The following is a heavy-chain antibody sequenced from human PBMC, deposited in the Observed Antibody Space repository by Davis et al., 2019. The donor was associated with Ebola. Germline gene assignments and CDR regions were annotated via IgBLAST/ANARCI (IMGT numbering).Heavy chain of an antibody. D-gene: IGHD6-13*01. Sequence: SLKISCAASGFTFDDYAMHWVRQAPGKGLEWVSGISWNSGSIGYVDSVKGGFTISRDNAKNSLYLQMNSLRAEDTALYYCAKDTETAAGIFDYWGQGTLVTASS. J-gene: IGHJ4*02. CDR3: AKDTETAAGIFDY. V-gene: IGHV3-9*01. CDR1: GFTFDDYA. CDR2: ISWNSGSI.